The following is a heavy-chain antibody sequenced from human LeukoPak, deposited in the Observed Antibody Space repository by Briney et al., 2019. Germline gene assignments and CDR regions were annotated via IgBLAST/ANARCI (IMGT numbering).Heavy chain of an antibody. J-gene: IGHJ4*02. Sequence: GASVKVSCKASGGTFSSYAISWVRQAPGQGLEWMGRIIPILGIANYAQKFQGRVTITADKSTSTAYMELSSLRSEDTAVYYCARESKPIVADYWGQGTLVTVSS. CDR2: IIPILGIA. V-gene: IGHV1-69*04. CDR3: ARESKPIVADY. D-gene: IGHD2-21*01. CDR1: GGTFSSYA.